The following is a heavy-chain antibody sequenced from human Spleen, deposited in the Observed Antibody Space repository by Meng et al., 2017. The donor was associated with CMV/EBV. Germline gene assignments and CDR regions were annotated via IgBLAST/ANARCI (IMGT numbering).Heavy chain of an antibody. Sequence: GSLRLSCAVSGGSISSSNWWSWVRQPPGKGLEWIGEIYHNGKTNYNPSLKSRVTISVDKSKNQFSLKLTSVTAADTAVYYCARQHYDSLMGDAFDLWGQGTMVT. D-gene: IGHD3-3*01. V-gene: IGHV4-4*02. J-gene: IGHJ3*01. CDR1: GGSISSSNW. CDR2: IYHNGKT. CDR3: ARQHYDSLMGDAFDL.